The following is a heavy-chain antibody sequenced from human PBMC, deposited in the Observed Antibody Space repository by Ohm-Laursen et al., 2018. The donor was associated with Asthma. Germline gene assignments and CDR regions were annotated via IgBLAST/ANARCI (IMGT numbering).Heavy chain of an antibody. CDR3: AKDSGYDYYYYYGMDV. J-gene: IGHJ6*02. CDR2: ISSSGSTI. CDR1: GFTFSDYY. Sequence: GSLRLSCAASGFTFSDYYMSWIRQAPGKGLEWVSYISSSGSTIYYADSVRGRFTISRDNAKNSLYLQMNSLRDEDTALYYCAKDSGYDYYYYYGMDVWGQGTTVTVSS. V-gene: IGHV3-11*04. D-gene: IGHD5-12*01.